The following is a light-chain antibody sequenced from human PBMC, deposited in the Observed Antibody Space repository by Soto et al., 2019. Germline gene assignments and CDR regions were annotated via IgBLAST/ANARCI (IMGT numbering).Light chain of an antibody. Sequence: DIQMTQSPSSLSASVGDRVTITCRASQSISSYLNWYQQKPGKAPKLLIYAASSLQSGVPSRFSGSGSGTDVTLTISSQHPEDFATYYCPQSYSTPPYTFGQGTKLEIK. CDR1: QSISSY. CDR3: PQSYSTPPYT. CDR2: AAS. J-gene: IGKJ2*01. V-gene: IGKV1-39*01.